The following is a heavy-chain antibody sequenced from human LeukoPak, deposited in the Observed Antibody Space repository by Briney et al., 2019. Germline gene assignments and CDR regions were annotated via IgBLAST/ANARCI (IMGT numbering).Heavy chain of an antibody. Sequence: GGSLRLSCAASGFTVSNKYMTWVRQAPGKGLEWVSLIYSDGRTYYADSVKGRFTISRDNSKNTLYLQMNSLRAEDTAVYYCARGGRYNILTGFRRDRHDAFDIWGQGTLVTVSS. J-gene: IGHJ3*02. V-gene: IGHV3-53*05. CDR2: IYSDGRT. CDR3: ARGGRYNILTGFRRDRHDAFDI. D-gene: IGHD3-9*01. CDR1: GFTVSNKY.